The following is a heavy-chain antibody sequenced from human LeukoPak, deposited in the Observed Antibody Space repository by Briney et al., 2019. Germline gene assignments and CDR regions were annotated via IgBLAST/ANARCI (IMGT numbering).Heavy chain of an antibody. V-gene: IGHV4-34*09. D-gene: IGHD6-6*01. J-gene: IGHJ4*02. CDR2: IYYSGST. Sequence: SETLSLTCAVYGGSFSGYYWSWIRQPPGKGLEWIGYIYYSGSTYYNPSLKSRVTISVDTSKNQFSLKLSSVTAADTAVYYCARLNNFSSSYGYWGQGTLVTVSS. CDR3: ARLNNFSSSYGY. CDR1: GGSFSGYY.